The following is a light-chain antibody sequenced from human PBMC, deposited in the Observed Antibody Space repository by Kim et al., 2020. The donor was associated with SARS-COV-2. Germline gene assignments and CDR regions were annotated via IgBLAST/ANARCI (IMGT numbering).Light chain of an antibody. CDR1: NIGSKS. J-gene: IGLJ3*02. CDR3: QVWDSSSDHRV. V-gene: IGLV3-21*04. CDR2: YDR. Sequence: APGKTARITCGGNNIGSKSVHWYQQKPGQAPVLVIHYDRGRPSGIPERFSGSNSGNTATLTISRVEAGDEADYYCQVWDSSSDHRVFGGGTQLTVL.